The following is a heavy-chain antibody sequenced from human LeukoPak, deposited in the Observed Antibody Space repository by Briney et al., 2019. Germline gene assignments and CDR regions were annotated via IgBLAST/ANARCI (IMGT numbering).Heavy chain of an antibody. Sequence: SETLSLTCTVSGGSISSSRYYWGWIRQPPGKGLEWIGSIYYSGSTYYNPSLKSRVTISVGTSKNQFSMKLSSVTAADTAVYYCARKLFYDILTGYYKSWFDPWGQGTLVTVSS. CDR1: GGSISSSRYY. D-gene: IGHD3-9*01. CDR2: IYYSGST. CDR3: ARKLFYDILTGYYKSWFDP. J-gene: IGHJ5*02. V-gene: IGHV4-39*01.